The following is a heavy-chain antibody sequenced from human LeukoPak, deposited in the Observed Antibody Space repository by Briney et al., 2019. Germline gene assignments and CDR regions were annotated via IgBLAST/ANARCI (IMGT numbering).Heavy chain of an antibody. V-gene: IGHV1-2*02. J-gene: IGHJ4*02. Sequence: ASVKVSCKASGGTFSSYAISWVRQAPGQGLECMGGIIPNSGGTNYAQKFQGRVTMTRDTSISTAYMELSRLRSDDTAVYYCARDWYYYDSSGYPYFDYWGQGTLVTVSS. CDR2: IIPNSGGT. CDR1: GGTFSSYA. CDR3: ARDWYYYDSSGYPYFDY. D-gene: IGHD3-22*01.